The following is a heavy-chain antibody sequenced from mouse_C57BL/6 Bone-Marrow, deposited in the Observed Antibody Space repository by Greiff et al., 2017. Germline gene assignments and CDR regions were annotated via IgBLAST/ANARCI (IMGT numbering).Heavy chain of an antibody. D-gene: IGHD2-1*01. Sequence: QVQLKQPGAELVKPGASVKLSCKASGYTFTSYWMHWVKQRPGRGLEWIGRIDPNRGGTKYNEKFKSKATLTVDKPSSTAYMQLSSLTSEDSAVYYCAHGNYFYWYFAVWGTGTTVTVSS. J-gene: IGHJ1*03. CDR1: GYTFTSYW. V-gene: IGHV1-72*01. CDR2: IDPNRGGT. CDR3: AHGNYFYWYFAV.